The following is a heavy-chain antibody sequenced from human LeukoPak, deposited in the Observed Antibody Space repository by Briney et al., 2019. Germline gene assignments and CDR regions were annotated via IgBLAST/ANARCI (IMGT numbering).Heavy chain of an antibody. D-gene: IGHD6-13*01. V-gene: IGHV4-39*07. Sequence: SETLSLTCTVSGDSFSSVTDYWAWIRQPPGKGLEWIASGDYSGGTYYNPSLESRVAISADMSKNQFSLKLTSVTGADTAVYYCARGVIAAAQDAFDIWGQGTMVTVS. CDR3: ARGVIAAAQDAFDI. CDR1: GDSFSSVTDY. J-gene: IGHJ3*02. CDR2: GDYSGGT.